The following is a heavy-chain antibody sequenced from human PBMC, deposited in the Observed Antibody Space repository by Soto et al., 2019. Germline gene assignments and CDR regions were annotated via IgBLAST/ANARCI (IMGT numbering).Heavy chain of an antibody. Sequence: SQTLSLTCAISGDSVSSNSAAWNWIRQSPSRGLEWLGRTYYRSKWYNDYAVSVKSRITINPDTSKNQFSLQLNSVTPEDTAVYYCARYNGRDSSSWGLAYGMDVWGQGTTVTVSS. CDR2: TYYRSKWYN. V-gene: IGHV6-1*01. D-gene: IGHD6-6*01. CDR3: ARYNGRDSSSWGLAYGMDV. CDR1: GDSVSSNSAA. J-gene: IGHJ6*02.